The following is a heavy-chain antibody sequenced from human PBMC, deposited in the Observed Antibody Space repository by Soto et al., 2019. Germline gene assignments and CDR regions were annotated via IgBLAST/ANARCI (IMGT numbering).Heavy chain of an antibody. CDR3: ARNMDYYYGRGSGNGQGV. Sequence: QVRLVQSGAEVKEPGDSVRVSCEASGYTFTAYHIHWVRQAPGQGLEWMGWINPKFGDTGYAQDFQGRVSMTSDMSISTAYMELSRLTSDDTAIYCCARNMDYYYGRGSGNGQGVWGQGTMVTVFS. J-gene: IGHJ6*02. CDR1: GYTFTAYH. D-gene: IGHD3-10*02. CDR2: INPKFGDT. V-gene: IGHV1-2*02.